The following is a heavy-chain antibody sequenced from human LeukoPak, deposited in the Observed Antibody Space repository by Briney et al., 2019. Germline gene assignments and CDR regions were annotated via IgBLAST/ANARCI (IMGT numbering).Heavy chain of an antibody. V-gene: IGHV3-53*05. CDR1: GFTVSSNY. Sequence: GGSLRLSCAASGFTVSSNYMSWVRQAPGKGLEWVSVIYSGGSTYYADSVKGRFTISRDNSKNTLYLQMNSLRAEDTAVYYCANGYFYDSSGYNDAFDIWGQGTMVTVSS. CDR3: ANGYFYDSSGYNDAFDI. CDR2: IYSGGST. J-gene: IGHJ3*02. D-gene: IGHD3-22*01.